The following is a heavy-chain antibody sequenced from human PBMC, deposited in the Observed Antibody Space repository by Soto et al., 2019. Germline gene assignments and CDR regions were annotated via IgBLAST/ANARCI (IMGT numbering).Heavy chain of an antibody. Sequence: SVKVSCKASGATFDRHTTNWVRQAPGQGLEWMGGIIPIFSTPKYAQKFQGRVMLTADKSTSTAHMELSSLRYEDTAVYYCARGGLQATGVQYNHYAMDGWGQGTTVIVSS. CDR3: ARGGLQATGVQYNHYAMDG. V-gene: IGHV1-69*06. D-gene: IGHD4-4*01. J-gene: IGHJ6*02. CDR2: IIPIFSTP. CDR1: GATFDRHT.